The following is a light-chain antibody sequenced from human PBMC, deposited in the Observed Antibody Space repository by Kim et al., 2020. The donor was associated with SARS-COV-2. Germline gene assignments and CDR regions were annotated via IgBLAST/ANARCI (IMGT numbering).Light chain of an antibody. CDR1: QSVSSN. J-gene: IGKJ2*01. Sequence: SVAPGEGATLSCRASQSVSSNLAWYQQKPGQAPRLLIYGASTRATGIPARLSGSGSGTEFTLTISSLQSEDFAFYYCQQYNNWPYTFGQGTKLEI. V-gene: IGKV3-15*01. CDR3: QQYNNWPYT. CDR2: GAS.